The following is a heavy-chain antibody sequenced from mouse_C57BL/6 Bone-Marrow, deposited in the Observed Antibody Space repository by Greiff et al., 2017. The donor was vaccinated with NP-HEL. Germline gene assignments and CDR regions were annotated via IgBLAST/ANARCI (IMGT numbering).Heavy chain of an antibody. Sequence: QVQLKQPGAELVKPGASVKMSCKASGYTFTSYWITWVKQRPGQGLEWIGDIYPGSGSTNYNEKFKSKATLTVDTSSSTAYMQLSSLTSEDSAVYYCARRGYDYDDAYWGQGTLVTVSA. CDR3: ARRGYDYDDAY. CDR1: GYTFTSYW. D-gene: IGHD2-4*01. CDR2: IYPGSGST. J-gene: IGHJ3*01. V-gene: IGHV1-55*01.